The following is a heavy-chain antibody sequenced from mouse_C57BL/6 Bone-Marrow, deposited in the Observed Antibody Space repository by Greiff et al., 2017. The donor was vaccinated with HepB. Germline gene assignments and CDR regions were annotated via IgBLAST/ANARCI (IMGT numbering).Heavy chain of an antibody. V-gene: IGHV1-81*01. J-gene: IGHJ2*01. CDR3: ARLGYPKDDFDY. D-gene: IGHD2-14*01. CDR2: IYPRSGNT. Sequence: VQLQQSGAELARPGASVKLSCKASGYTFTSYGISWVKQRTGQGLEWIGEIYPRSGNTYYNEKFKGKATLTADKSSSTAYMELRSLTSEDSAVYFCARLGYPKDDFDYWGQGTTLTVSS. CDR1: GYTFTSYG.